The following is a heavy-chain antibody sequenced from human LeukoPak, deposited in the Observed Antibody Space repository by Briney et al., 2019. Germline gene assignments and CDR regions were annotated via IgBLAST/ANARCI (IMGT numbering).Heavy chain of an antibody. CDR1: GFTVSSNY. CDR3: ARGGAVAGTKGYYYYYGMDV. J-gene: IGHJ6*02. V-gene: IGHV3-66*01. CDR2: IYSGGST. D-gene: IGHD6-19*01. Sequence: GGSLRLSCAASGFTVSSNYMSWVRQAPGKGLEWVSVIYSGGSTYYADSVKGRFTISRDNSKNTLYLQMNSLRAEDTAVYYCARGGAVAGTKGYYYYYGMDVWGQGTRVTVSS.